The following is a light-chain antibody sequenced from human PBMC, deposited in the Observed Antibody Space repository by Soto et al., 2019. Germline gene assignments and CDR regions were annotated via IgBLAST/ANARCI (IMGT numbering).Light chain of an antibody. Sequence: DIVMTQSPDSLAVSLGERATINCRSSQSVLYSSNNKNYLAWYQQKPGHPPKLLIYWTSPRESGVPDRFSGSGSGTDFPLTISSLQAEDVAVYYCHQYYSLPYTCGQGTKREIK. CDR2: WTS. V-gene: IGKV4-1*01. J-gene: IGKJ2*01. CDR3: HQYYSLPYT. CDR1: QSVLYSSNNKNY.